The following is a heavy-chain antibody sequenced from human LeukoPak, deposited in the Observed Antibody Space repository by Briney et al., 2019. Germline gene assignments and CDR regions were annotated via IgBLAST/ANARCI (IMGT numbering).Heavy chain of an antibody. CDR3: ARDSRGDYFDY. V-gene: IGHV3-30*03. CDR2: ISYDGSNK. J-gene: IGHJ4*02. CDR1: GFTFSSYG. Sequence: GGSLRLSCAASGFTFSSYGMHWVRQAPGKGLEWVAVISYDGSNKYYADSVKGRFTISRDNSKNTLYLQMNSLRAEDTAVYYCARDSRGDYFDYWGQGTLVTVSS.